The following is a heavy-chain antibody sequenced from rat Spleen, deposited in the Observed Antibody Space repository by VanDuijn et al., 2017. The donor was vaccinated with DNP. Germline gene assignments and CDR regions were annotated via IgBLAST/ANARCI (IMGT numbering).Heavy chain of an antibody. CDR3: AKAGGYSPWYFDY. J-gene: IGHJ2*01. CDR2: MSPSGSNI. V-gene: IGHV5-19*01. CDR1: GFTFSSYV. D-gene: IGHD1-11*01. Sequence: EVQLVESGGGLVQPGSSLKVSCVASGFTFSSYVMHWVRQAPTRGLEWVASMSPSGSNIYYRDSVKGRFTISRDIPKSTLYLQMDSLRSEETATYYCAKAGGYSPWYFDYWGQGVMVTVSS.